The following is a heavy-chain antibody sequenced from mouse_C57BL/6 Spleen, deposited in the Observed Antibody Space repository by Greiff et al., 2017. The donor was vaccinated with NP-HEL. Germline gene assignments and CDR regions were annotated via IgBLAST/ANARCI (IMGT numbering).Heavy chain of an antibody. CDR2: INPSTGGT. CDR1: GYSFTGYY. V-gene: IGHV1-42*01. CDR3: ARSRWLGDY. J-gene: IGHJ4*01. Sequence: VQLQQSGPELVKPGASVKISCKASGYSFTGYYMNWVKQSPEKSLEWIGEINPSTGGTTYNQKFKAKATLTVDKSSSTAYMQLKSLTSEDSAVYYCARSRWLGDYWGQGTSVTVSS. D-gene: IGHD3-3*01.